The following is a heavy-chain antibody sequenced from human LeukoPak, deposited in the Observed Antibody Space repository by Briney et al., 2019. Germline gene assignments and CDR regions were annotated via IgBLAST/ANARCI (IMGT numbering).Heavy chain of an antibody. CDR1: GHTFTGYY. CDR2: INPNSGGT. V-gene: IGHV1-2*02. Sequence: GASVKVSCKASGHTFTGYYMHWVRQAPGQGLEWMGWINPNSGGTNYAQKFQGRVTMTRDTSISTAYMELSRLRSDDTAVYYCARDRVWGGDYYYGMDVWGQGTTVTVSS. D-gene: IGHD3-16*01. CDR3: ARDRVWGGDYYYGMDV. J-gene: IGHJ6*02.